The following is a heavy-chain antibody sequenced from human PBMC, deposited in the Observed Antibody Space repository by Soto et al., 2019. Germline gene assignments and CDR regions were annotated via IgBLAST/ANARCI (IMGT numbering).Heavy chain of an antibody. D-gene: IGHD6-19*01. CDR3: ARGIEGWYQGRYYYGMDV. J-gene: IGHJ6*01. CDR2: IYYSGST. CDR1: GASFSGGGYY. V-gene: IGHV4-61*08. Sequence: QVQLQESGQDLVKPSETLSLPGTVSGASFSGGGYYWSWIRQPPGKGLEWIGYIYYSGSTNYNPSLKSRVTISVDTSKNQFSLKLSSVTAADTAVYYCARGIEGWYQGRYYYGMDVW.